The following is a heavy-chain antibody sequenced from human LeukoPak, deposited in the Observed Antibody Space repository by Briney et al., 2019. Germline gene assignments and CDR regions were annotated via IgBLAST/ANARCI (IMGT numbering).Heavy chain of an antibody. V-gene: IGHV3-48*03. D-gene: IGHD2-2*01. Sequence: GGSLRLSCAASGFTFSSYEMNWVRQAPGKGLEWVSYISSSGSTIYYADSVEGRFTISRDNARNSLYLQMNNLRAEDTAVYYCARSLLYCSSSSCVFDYWGQGTLVTVSS. CDR1: GFTFSSYE. CDR2: ISSSGSTI. J-gene: IGHJ4*02. CDR3: ARSLLYCSSSSCVFDY.